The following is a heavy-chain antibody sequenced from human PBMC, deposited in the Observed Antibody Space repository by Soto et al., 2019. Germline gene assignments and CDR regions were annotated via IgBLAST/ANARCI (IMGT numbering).Heavy chain of an antibody. Sequence: PGGSLRLSCAASGFTFSSYSMNWVRQAPGKGLEWVSSISSSSRYIYYADSVKGRFTISRDNAKNSLYLQMNSLRAEDTALYYCTREDVRELPTDAFHIWGQGTMVTGSS. J-gene: IGHJ3*02. CDR3: TREDVRELPTDAFHI. CDR1: GFTFSSYS. D-gene: IGHD1-7*01. CDR2: ISSSSRYI. V-gene: IGHV3-21*01.